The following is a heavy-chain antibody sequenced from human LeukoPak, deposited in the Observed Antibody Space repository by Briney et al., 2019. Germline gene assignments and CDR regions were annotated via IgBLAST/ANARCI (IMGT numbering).Heavy chain of an antibody. D-gene: IGHD3-22*01. J-gene: IGHJ4*02. CDR2: ISWNSGNI. V-gene: IGHV3-9*01. CDR3: ARDYGEYYYDSSGYYGGFDY. CDR1: GFTFDDYA. Sequence: GGSLRLSCAASGFTFDDYAMHWVRQAPGKGLEWVSGISWNSGNIGYADSVKGRFTISRDNAKNSLYLQMNSLRAEDTAVYYCARDYGEYYYDSSGYYGGFDYWGQGTLVTVSS.